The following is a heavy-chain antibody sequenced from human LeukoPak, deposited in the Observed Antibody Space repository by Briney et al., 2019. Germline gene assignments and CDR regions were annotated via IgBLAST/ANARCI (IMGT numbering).Heavy chain of an antibody. CDR2: SHPSGTT. V-gene: IGHV4-38-2*02. J-gene: IGHJ4*02. D-gene: IGHD1-1*01. CDR1: GFSISSGYY. CDR3: AREAERRIVN. Sequence: PSETLSLTCVVSGFSISSGYYWGWIRPPPGRVLEWIVNSHPSGTTFYNSSLKSRVTMSIDTSKNQFSLKLVSVTAADTAVYYCAREAERRIVNWGQGTLVTVSS.